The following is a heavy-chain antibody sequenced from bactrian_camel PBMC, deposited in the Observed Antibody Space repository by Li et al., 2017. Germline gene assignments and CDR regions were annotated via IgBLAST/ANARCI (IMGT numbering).Heavy chain of an antibody. V-gene: IGHV3S26*01. CDR3: VRDLGTAGWYFDN. D-gene: IGHD5*01. CDR2: NIDAWGIT. J-gene: IGHJ6*01. CDR1: GFTFSGYC. Sequence: QVQLVESGGGLVQPGGSLRLSCAASGFTFSGYCVAWFRQAAGEEREGVANIDAWGITTYVDSVKGRFTISRDNAKNTVYLQMNSVKPEDTAVYYCVRDLGTAGWYFDNWGQGTQVTVS.